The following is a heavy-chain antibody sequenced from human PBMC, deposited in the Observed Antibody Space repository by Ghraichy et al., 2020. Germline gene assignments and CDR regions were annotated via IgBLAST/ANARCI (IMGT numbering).Heavy chain of an antibody. CDR2: KHHGGST. D-gene: IGHD6-13*01. J-gene: IGHJ4*02. CDR1: HFSISSGHY. Sequence: SHTLSLTCNVSHFSISSGHYWGWIRQPPGKGLEWIGSKHHGGSTYYNPSLKSRATVSVDTSKNQFSLKLTSVTAADTAVYYCARGLNPWVAASLFDYWGQGKLVTVSS. CDR3: ARGLNPWVAASLFDY. V-gene: IGHV4-38-2*02.